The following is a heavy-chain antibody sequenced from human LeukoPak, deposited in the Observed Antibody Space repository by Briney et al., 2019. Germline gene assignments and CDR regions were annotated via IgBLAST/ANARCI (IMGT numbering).Heavy chain of an antibody. D-gene: IGHD3-3*01. CDR3: AGSPTTYYDFWSGYPSDY. V-gene: IGHV4-59*01. CDR1: GGSISSYY. CDR2: IYYSGST. Sequence: SETLSLTCTVSGGSISSYYWSWIRQPPGKGLEWIGYIYYSGSTNYNPSLKSRVTISVDTSKNQFSLKLSSVTAADTAVYYCAGSPTTYYDFWSGYPSDYWGQGTLVTVSS. J-gene: IGHJ4*02.